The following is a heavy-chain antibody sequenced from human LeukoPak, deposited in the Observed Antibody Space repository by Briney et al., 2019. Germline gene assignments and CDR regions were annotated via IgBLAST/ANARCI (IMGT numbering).Heavy chain of an antibody. V-gene: IGHV3-30-3*01. CDR3: ARPYYYGYWYFDL. J-gene: IGHJ2*01. CDR2: ISYDGNNE. D-gene: IGHD3-10*01. CDR1: GFTFSTFA. Sequence: GGSLRLSCAASGFTFSTFAMHWVRQAPGKGLEWVAVISYDGNNEYNADSVKGRFTISRDNSKNTLYLQMNSLRVEDTAVYYCARPYYYGYWYFDLWGRGTLVTVSS.